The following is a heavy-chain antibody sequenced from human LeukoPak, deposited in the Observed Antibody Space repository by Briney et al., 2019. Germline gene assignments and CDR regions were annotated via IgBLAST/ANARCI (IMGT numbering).Heavy chain of an antibody. D-gene: IGHD2-2*01. V-gene: IGHV3-7*05. J-gene: IGHJ4*02. CDR1: GFTLSSYW. CDR2: IKQDGSEK. CDR3: ARDQRYCSSSSCPWEPFDY. Sequence: GASLRLSCAASGFTLSSYWMSWVRQAPGKGLEWVANIKQDGSEKYYVDSVKGRFTISRDNAKNSLYLQMNSLRAEDTAVYYCARDQRYCSSSSCPWEPFDYWGQGTLVTVSS.